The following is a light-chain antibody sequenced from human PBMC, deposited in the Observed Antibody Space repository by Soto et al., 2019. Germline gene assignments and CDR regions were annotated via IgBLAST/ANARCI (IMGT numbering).Light chain of an antibody. CDR2: DVS. J-gene: IGLJ1*01. CDR1: SSDVGGYNY. Sequence: QSVLTQPASVSGSPGQSITISCTGTSSDVGGYNYVSWYQQHPGKAPKLMIYDVSYWPSGVSNRFSGSKSGNKASLTISGLQAEDEADYYCSSYTNSSPFVFGTGTKVTVL. V-gene: IGLV2-14*01. CDR3: SSYTNSSPFV.